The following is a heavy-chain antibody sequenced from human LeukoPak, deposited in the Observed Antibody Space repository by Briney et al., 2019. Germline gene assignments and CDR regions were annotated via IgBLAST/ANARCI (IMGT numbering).Heavy chain of an antibody. Sequence: GGSLRLSCAASGFTFTTYWMTWVRQAPGKGLEWVANIKQDGSDKYYVDSVKGRFTISRDNARKSVYLQMNSLRAEDTAVYYCTRHPSSSSSGQQHWGQGTLVTVSS. CDR1: GFTFTTYW. CDR3: TRHPSSSSSGQQH. CDR2: IKQDGSDK. V-gene: IGHV3-7*03. D-gene: IGHD6-6*01. J-gene: IGHJ1*01.